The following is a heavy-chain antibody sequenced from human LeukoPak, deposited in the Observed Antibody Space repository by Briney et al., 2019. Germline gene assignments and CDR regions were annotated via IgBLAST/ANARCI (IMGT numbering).Heavy chain of an antibody. CDR2: IYSGGST. Sequence: PGGSLRLSCAASGFTVSSNYMSWVRQAPGRGLEWVSVIYSGGSTYYADSVKGRFTIPRDNSKNKLYLQMNSLRAEDTAVYYCASGIISGLINYWGQGTLVTVSS. V-gene: IGHV3-53*01. D-gene: IGHD3-16*01. CDR3: ASGIISGLINY. J-gene: IGHJ4*02. CDR1: GFTVSSNY.